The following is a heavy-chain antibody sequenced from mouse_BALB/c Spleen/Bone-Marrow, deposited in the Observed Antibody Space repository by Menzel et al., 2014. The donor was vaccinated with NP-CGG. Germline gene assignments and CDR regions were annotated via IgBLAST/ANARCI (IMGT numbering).Heavy chain of an antibody. CDR3: ARQLAYAMDY. CDR1: GFTFSDYY. V-gene: IGHV5-12*02. Sequence: EVKLMESGGGLVQPGGSLKLSCATSGFTFSDYYMYWVRQTPEKRLEWVAYITKGGGSTYYPDIVKGRFTISRDNAKNTLYLQMSRLKSEDTAMYYCARQLAYAMDYWGQGTSVTVPS. D-gene: IGHD4-1*01. J-gene: IGHJ4*01. CDR2: ITKGGGST.